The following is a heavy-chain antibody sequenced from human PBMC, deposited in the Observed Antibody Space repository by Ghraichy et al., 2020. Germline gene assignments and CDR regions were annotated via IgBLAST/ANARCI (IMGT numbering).Heavy chain of an antibody. CDR1: GFTFTSSA. D-gene: IGHD5-18*01. V-gene: IGHV1-58*01. J-gene: IGHJ3*02. CDR3: AAFAGYSYRFRGYSYGSTTDAFDI. CDR2: IVVGSGNT. Sequence: SVKVSCKASGFTFTSSAVQWVRQARGQRLEWIGWIVVGSGNTNYAQKFQERVTITRDMSTSTAYMELSSLRSEDTAVYYCAAFAGYSYRFRGYSYGSTTDAFDIWGQGTMVTVSS.